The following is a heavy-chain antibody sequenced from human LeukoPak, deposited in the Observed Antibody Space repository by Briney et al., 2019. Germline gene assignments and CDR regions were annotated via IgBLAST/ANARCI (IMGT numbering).Heavy chain of an antibody. Sequence: GGSLRLSCAASGFTVSGSYMTWVRQVSGKGLEWVSVIYSGGSTYYTDSVQGRFSISRDNSQNTLYLQMNSLRAEDTAVYYCASAYCSGGSCYSGSDYWGQGTLVTVSS. J-gene: IGHJ4*02. V-gene: IGHV3-66*01. D-gene: IGHD2-15*01. CDR1: GFTVSGSY. CDR2: IYSGGST. CDR3: ASAYCSGGSCYSGSDY.